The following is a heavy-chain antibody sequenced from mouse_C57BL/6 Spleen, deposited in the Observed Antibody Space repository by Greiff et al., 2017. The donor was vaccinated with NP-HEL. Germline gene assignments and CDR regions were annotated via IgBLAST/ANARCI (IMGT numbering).Heavy chain of an antibody. CDR2: INPGSGGT. CDR1: GYAFTNYL. V-gene: IGHV1-54*01. D-gene: IGHD3-2*02. J-gene: IGHJ3*01. Sequence: VQLQQSGAELVRPGTSVKVSCKASGYAFTNYLIEWVKQRPGQGLEWIGVINPGSGGTNYNEKFKGKATLTADKSSSTAYMQLSSLTSEDSAVFFCASSDSSDSLWFAYWGQGTLVTVSA. CDR3: ASSDSSDSLWFAY.